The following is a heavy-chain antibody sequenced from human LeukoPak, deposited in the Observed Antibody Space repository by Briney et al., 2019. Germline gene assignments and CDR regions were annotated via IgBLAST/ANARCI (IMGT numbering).Heavy chain of an antibody. CDR1: GFAVSSNY. V-gene: IGHV3-23*01. D-gene: IGHD5-24*01. CDR3: AKDDRWLQFCC. CDR2: IIPSGHTT. J-gene: IGHJ4*02. Sequence: GGSLRLSCAASGFAVSSNYMSWVRQAPGKGLEWVSGIIPSGHTTYYADSVRGRFTISRDNSRNTVYLQMNSLRAEDTAVYYCAKDDRWLQFCCWGQGTLVTVSA.